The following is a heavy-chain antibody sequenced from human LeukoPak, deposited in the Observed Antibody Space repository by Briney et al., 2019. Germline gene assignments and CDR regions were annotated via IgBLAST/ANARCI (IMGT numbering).Heavy chain of an antibody. CDR2: ISYAGNNK. D-gene: IGHD3-22*01. Sequence: QAGGSLRLSCAASGFTFSSYAMHWVRQAPGKGLEWVAVISYAGNNKYYADSVKGRFTISRDNAKNSLYLQMNSLRAEDMALYYCAKGSSGYFGWFDPWGQGTLVTVSS. V-gene: IGHV3-30*04. J-gene: IGHJ5*02. CDR3: AKGSSGYFGWFDP. CDR1: GFTFSSYA.